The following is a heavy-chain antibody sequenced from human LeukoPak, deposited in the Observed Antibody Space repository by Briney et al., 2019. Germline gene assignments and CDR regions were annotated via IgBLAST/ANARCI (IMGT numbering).Heavy chain of an antibody. J-gene: IGHJ4*02. D-gene: IGHD3-10*01. CDR1: GDTISTYY. Sequence: SQTLSLTCTVSGDTISTYYWSWIRQPPGKGLEWIGYIYYRVTSDYNPSLKSRVTMSVDMSTRQISLKLSSVTAADTAVYYCARAVGGDGSGSLWGPGTLVTVSS. V-gene: IGHV4-59*01. CDR3: ARAVGGDGSGSL. CDR2: IYYRVTS.